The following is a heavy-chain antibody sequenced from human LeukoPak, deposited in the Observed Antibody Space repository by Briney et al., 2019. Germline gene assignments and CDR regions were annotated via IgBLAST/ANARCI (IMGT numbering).Heavy chain of an antibody. J-gene: IGHJ4*02. CDR2: IRYDGSEK. Sequence: GGSLRLSCAAPGFTFSAYGMHWVRQAPGKGLEWVSFIRYDGSEKYYAEPVKGRCTISRDNFKNTLYLQMNSLRVEDTAVYYCATGVDYGDYEVFWGQGTLITVSS. V-gene: IGHV3-30*02. CDR1: GFTFSAYG. CDR3: ATGVDYGDYEVF. D-gene: IGHD4-17*01.